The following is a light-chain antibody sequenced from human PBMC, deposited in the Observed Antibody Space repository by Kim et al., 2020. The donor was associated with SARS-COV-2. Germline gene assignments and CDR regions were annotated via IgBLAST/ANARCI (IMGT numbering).Light chain of an antibody. CDR2: LGS. CDR1: QSLVHSNGNNY. V-gene: IGKV2-28*01. CDR3: MQTLQTPIT. J-gene: IGKJ5*01. Sequence: DIVMTQSPLSLPVTPGEPASISCRSSQSLVHSNGNNYLDWYLQKPGQSPQLLIYLGSNRASGVPDRFSGSGSGTDFTLKISRVEAEDVGVYYCMQTLQTPITFGQGTRLEIK.